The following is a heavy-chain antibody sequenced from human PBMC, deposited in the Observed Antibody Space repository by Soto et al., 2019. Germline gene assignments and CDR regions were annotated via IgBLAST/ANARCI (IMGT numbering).Heavy chain of an antibody. V-gene: IGHV1-69*13. Sequence: SVKVSCKASGGTFSSYAISWGRQAPEQGLEWMGGIIPIFGTANYAQKFQGRVTITADESTSTAYMELRSLRSDDTAVYYCARDSPSSGYYYGNAEYFQHWGQGTLVTVSS. J-gene: IGHJ1*01. CDR1: GGTFSSYA. CDR3: ARDSPSSGYYYGNAEYFQH. D-gene: IGHD3-22*01. CDR2: IIPIFGTA.